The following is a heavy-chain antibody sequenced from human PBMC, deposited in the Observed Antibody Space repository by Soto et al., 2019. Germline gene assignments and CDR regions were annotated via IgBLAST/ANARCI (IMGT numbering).Heavy chain of an antibody. Sequence: QVQLVQSVAEVKIPGASVKVSCQASGYTFTTYGVTWVRQAPGQGLEWMGWISTYNGNTNYAQKLQGRVTMTTDTSTSTAYMELRSLRSDDTAVYYCASYSAYGYSGQGTLVTVSS. CDR2: ISTYNGNT. D-gene: IGHD5-12*01. CDR3: ASYSAYGY. CDR1: GYTFTTYG. J-gene: IGHJ4*02. V-gene: IGHV1-18*01.